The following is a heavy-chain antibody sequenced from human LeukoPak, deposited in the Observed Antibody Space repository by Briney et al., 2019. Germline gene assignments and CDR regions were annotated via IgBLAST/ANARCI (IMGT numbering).Heavy chain of an antibody. V-gene: IGHV3-7*03. CDR1: GFTFSSYW. CDR2: IKRDGSEK. J-gene: IGHJ4*02. CDR3: ARTGSRYCSGGSCYQLDY. Sequence: PGGSLRLSCAASGFTFSSYWMTWVRQAPGKGLEWVANIKRDGSEKHYVDSVKGRFTISRDNAKNSMFLQMNSLRAEDTAVYYCARTGSRYCSGGSCYQLDYWGQGTLVTVSS. D-gene: IGHD2-15*01.